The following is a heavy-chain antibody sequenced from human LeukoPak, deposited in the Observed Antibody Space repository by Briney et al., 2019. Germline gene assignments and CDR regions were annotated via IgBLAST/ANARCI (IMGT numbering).Heavy chain of an antibody. CDR1: GGSISSSNW. CDR3: AREYSGSTHEYYYYYMDV. V-gene: IGHV4-4*02. Sequence: SGTLSLTCAVSGGSISSSNWWSWVRQPPGKGLEWIGEIYHRGNTHYNPSLKSRVTMSVDTSTNQFSLRVNSVTAADTAVYYCAREYSGSTHEYYYYYMDVWGKGTTVTVSS. CDR2: IYHRGNT. D-gene: IGHD1-26*01. J-gene: IGHJ6*03.